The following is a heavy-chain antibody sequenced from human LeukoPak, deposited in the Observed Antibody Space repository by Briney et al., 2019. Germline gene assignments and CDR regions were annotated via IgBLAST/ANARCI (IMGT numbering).Heavy chain of an antibody. CDR2: IDYSGST. D-gene: IGHD6-19*01. CDR1: GGSFSSYY. V-gene: IGHV4-59*08. Sequence: SETLSLTCTVSGGSFSSYYWSWIPQSPGKGLEWIGYIDYSGSTIYNPSLKSQFTISVDTSKNQFSLKQSSVTAADTAVYYCARHGSDWTFDYWGQGILVTVSS. CDR3: ARHGSDWTFDY. J-gene: IGHJ4*02.